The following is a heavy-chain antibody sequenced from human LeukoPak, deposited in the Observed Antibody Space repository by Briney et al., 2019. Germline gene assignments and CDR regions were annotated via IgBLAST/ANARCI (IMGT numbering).Heavy chain of an antibody. CDR3: ATSESQTKFDF. D-gene: IGHD1/OR15-1a*01. J-gene: IGHJ4*02. V-gene: IGHV5-51*01. CDR2: IFPGDSDT. CDR1: GYSFTSYW. Sequence: HGESLKISCKGSGYSFTSYWIAWVRQMPGKGLEWMGIIFPGDSDTTYNPSFQGQVTISSDKSINTAYLQWSSLKASDTAMYYCATSESQTKFDFWGQGTLVTVSS.